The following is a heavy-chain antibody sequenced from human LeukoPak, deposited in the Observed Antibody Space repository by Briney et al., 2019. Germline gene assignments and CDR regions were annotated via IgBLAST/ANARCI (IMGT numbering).Heavy chain of an antibody. J-gene: IGHJ4*02. Sequence: GGSLRLSCAASGFTFSSYWMHWVRQAPGKGLGWASRINSDGSRTSYADSVKGRFTISRDNAKNTLYLQMNRQRAEDTAVYYCARDVSSGEYFDYWGQGTLVTVSS. CDR3: ARDVSSGEYFDY. V-gene: IGHV3-74*01. CDR1: GFTFSSYW. D-gene: IGHD3-16*01. CDR2: INSDGSRT.